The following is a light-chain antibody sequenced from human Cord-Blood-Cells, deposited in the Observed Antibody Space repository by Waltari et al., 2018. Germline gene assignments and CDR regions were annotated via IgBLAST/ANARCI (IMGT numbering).Light chain of an antibody. CDR3: QQYYSYPRT. J-gene: IGKJ1*01. CDR1: QGISSY. CDR2: AAS. V-gene: IGKV1-8*01. Sequence: AIRMTQSPSSFSASTGDGVTITCRASQGISSYLAWYQQKPGKAPKLLIYAASTLQSGVPSRVSGSGSGTDFTLTISCLQSEDFATYYCQQYYSYPRTFGQGTKVEIK.